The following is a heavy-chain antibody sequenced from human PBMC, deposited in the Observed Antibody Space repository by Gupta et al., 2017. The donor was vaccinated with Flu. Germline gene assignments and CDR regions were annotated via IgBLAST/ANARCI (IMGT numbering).Heavy chain of an antibody. CDR2: ISGSGGST. D-gene: IGHD3-16*01. J-gene: IGHJ4*02. Sequence: EVQLLESGGGLVQPGGSLRLYCAASGFPFSNYAMSWVRQAPGKGLEWVSAISGSGGSTNYADSAKGRFTISRDNSKKTLYLQINSLRAEDTAVYYCAKGGFTYYFDYWGQGTLVTVSS. CDR3: AKGGFTYYFDY. CDR1: GFPFSNYA. V-gene: IGHV3-23*01.